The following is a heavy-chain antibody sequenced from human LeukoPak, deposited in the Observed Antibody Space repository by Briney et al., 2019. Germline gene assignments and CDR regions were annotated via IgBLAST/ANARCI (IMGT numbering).Heavy chain of an antibody. CDR3: ARILHGSGRYGLDY. CDR1: GFTFSSYS. D-gene: IGHD3-10*01. Sequence: GGSLRLSCAASGFTFSSYSMNWVRQAPGKGLEWVSSISSSSSYIYYADSVEGRFTISRDNAKNSLYLQMNSLTAEATAVYYCARILHGSGRYGLDYWGQGTLVTVSS. V-gene: IGHV3-21*01. CDR2: ISSSSSYI. J-gene: IGHJ4*02.